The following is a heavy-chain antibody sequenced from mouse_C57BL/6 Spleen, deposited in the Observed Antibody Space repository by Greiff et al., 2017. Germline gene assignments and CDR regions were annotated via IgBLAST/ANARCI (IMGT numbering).Heavy chain of an antibody. J-gene: IGHJ3*01. CDR2: IWGVGST. CDR3: ASGGTGTGFAY. V-gene: IGHV2-6*01. CDR1: GFSLTSYG. Sequence: VKLVESGPGLVAPSQSLSITCTVSGFSLTSYGVDWVRQSPGKGLEWLGVIWGVGSTNYNSALKSRLSISKDNSKSQVFLKMNSLQTDDTAMYYCASGGTGTGFAYWGQGTLVTVSA. D-gene: IGHD4-1*01.